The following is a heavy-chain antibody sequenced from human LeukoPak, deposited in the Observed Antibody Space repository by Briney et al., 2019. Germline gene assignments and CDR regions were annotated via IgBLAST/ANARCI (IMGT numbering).Heavy chain of an antibody. CDR3: ARVRSFGVLLMDV. J-gene: IGHJ6*03. D-gene: IGHD3-3*01. V-gene: IGHV1-69*05. CDR2: IIPIFGTA. CDR1: GGTFSSYA. Sequence: ASVKVSCKASGGTFSSYAISWVRQAPGQGLEWMGGIIPIFGTANYAQKFQGRVTITTDESTSTAYMGLSSLRSEDTAVYYCARVRSFGVLLMDVWGKGTTVTVSS.